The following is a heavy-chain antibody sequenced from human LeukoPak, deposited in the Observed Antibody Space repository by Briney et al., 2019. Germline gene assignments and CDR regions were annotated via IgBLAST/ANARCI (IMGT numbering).Heavy chain of an antibody. CDR1: GYSFTSYG. Sequence: ASVRVSCRASGYSFTSYGFSWVRQAPGQGLEWMGWISGYNGNTKYAQNIQGRVTMTTDSSTTTAYMELRSLGYDDTAVYYCARDGVADGSWSQFDYWGQGTLLTVSS. J-gene: IGHJ4*02. CDR2: ISGYNGNT. V-gene: IGHV1-18*01. CDR3: ARDGVADGSWSQFDY. D-gene: IGHD6-13*01.